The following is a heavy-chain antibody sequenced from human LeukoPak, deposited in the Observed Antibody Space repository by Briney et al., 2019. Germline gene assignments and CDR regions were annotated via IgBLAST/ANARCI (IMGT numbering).Heavy chain of an antibody. J-gene: IGHJ4*01. D-gene: IGHD1-26*01. CDR1: GYTFTSYY. Sequence: GASVKVSCKASGYTFTSYYMHWVRQAPGQGLEWMGIINPSGGSTSYAQKFQGRATMTRDTSTNTVYMELSSLRSEATAVYYCARNHSGSYHFDYWGHGNLGTVSS. CDR3: ARNHSGSYHFDY. V-gene: IGHV1-46*01. CDR2: INPSGGST.